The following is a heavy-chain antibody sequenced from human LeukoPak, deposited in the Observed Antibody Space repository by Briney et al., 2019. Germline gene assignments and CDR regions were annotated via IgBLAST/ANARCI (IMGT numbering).Heavy chain of an antibody. CDR3: ARHYLAVAGTDAFDI. J-gene: IGHJ3*02. D-gene: IGHD6-19*01. Sequence: GESLKISCKGSGYSFTSYWIGWVRQMPGKGLEWMGIIYPGDSDTRYSPSFQGQVTISAAKSISTAYLQWSSLKASDTAMYYCARHYLAVAGTDAFDIWGQGTMVTVSS. CDR1: GYSFTSYW. CDR2: IYPGDSDT. V-gene: IGHV5-51*01.